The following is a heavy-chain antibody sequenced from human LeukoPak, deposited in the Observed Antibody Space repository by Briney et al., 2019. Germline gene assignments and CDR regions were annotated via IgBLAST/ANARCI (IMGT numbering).Heavy chain of an antibody. CDR2: ISGSGGST. J-gene: IGHJ6*02. CDR1: GFTFSSYA. CDR3: ARAIVVVPAAYYGMDV. V-gene: IGHV3-23*01. Sequence: GGSLRLSCAASGFTFSSYAMSWVRQAPGKGLEWVSAISGSGGSTYYADSVKGRFSISRDNSKNTLYLQMNSLRAEDTAVYYCARAIVVVPAAYYGMDVWGQGTTVTVSS. D-gene: IGHD2-2*01.